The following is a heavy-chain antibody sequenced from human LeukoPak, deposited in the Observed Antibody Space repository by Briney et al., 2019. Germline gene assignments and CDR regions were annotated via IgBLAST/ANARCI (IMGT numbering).Heavy chain of an antibody. J-gene: IGHJ4*02. Sequence: GGSLRLSCAASGFTFSSYEMNWVRQAPGKGLEWVSYISSSGSTIYYADSVKGRFTISRDNAKNSLYLQMNNLRAEDTAIYFCAKSGRRYSSSWYYFDYWGQGTLVTVSS. CDR2: ISSSGSTI. V-gene: IGHV3-48*03. D-gene: IGHD6-13*01. CDR1: GFTFSSYE. CDR3: AKSGRRYSSSWYYFDY.